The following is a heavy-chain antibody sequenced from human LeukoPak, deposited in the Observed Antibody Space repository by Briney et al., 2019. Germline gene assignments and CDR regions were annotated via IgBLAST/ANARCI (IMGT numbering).Heavy chain of an antibody. CDR3: AGGYSYGLKGFYYYYGMDV. CDR2: INHSGST. Sequence: PSETLSLTCAVYGGSFSGYYWSWIRQPPGKGLEWIGEINHSGSTNYNPSLKSRVTISVDTSKNQFSLKLSSVTAADTAVYYCAGGYSYGLKGFYYYYGMDVWGQGTTVTVSS. CDR1: GGSFSGYY. D-gene: IGHD5-18*01. V-gene: IGHV4-34*01. J-gene: IGHJ6*02.